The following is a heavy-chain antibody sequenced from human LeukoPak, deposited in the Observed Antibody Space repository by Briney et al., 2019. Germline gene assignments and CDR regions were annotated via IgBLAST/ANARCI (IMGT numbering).Heavy chain of an antibody. D-gene: IGHD3-16*01. CDR2: ISYSGST. CDR3: LKYIWGSCPTFDDY. J-gene: IGHJ4*02. CDR1: GGSISSYY. Sequence: PSETLSLTCTVSGGSISSYYWSWIRQPPGKGLEWIGYISYSGSTNYNPSLKSRVTISVDTSKNQLSLKLNSVTAADTAVYYCLKYIWGSCPTFDDYWGQGFLVTVSS. V-gene: IGHV4-59*01.